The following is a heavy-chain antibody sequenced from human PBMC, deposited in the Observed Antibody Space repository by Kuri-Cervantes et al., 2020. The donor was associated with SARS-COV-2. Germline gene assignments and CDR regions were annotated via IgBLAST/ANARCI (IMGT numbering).Heavy chain of an antibody. CDR3: ARGLYCSSTSCHTYYYYGMDV. D-gene: IGHD2-2*02. CDR2: IIPILAIA. CDR1: GGTFSNYA. Sequence: SVKVSCKASGGTFSNYAISWVRQAPGQGLEWMGRIIPILAIANYAQKFQGRVTITADKSTSTAYMEMSSLRSEDTAVYYCARGLYCSSTSCHTYYYYGMDVWGQGTTVTVSS. V-gene: IGHV1-69*04. J-gene: IGHJ6*02.